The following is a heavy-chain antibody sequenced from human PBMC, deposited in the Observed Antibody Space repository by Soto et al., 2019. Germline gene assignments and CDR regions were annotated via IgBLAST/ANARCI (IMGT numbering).Heavy chain of an antibody. J-gene: IGHJ4*02. CDR3: ARVLGSSGLIDS. CDR2: IWYDGSNK. V-gene: IGHV3-33*01. Sequence: QVQLVESGGGVVQPGRSLRLSCAASGFTFSSYGMHWVRQAPGRGLEWVAVIWYDGSNKYYADSVKGRFTISRDNSKNTLYLQMNSLRAEDTAVYYCARVLGSSGLIDSWGQGTLVTVSS. CDR1: GFTFSSYG. D-gene: IGHD6-19*01.